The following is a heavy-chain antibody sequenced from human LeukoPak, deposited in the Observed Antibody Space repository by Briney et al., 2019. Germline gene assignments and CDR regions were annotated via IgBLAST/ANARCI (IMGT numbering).Heavy chain of an antibody. CDR3: ARVSTIFGVVIIGAFDI. CDR2: MIPIFGTA. Sequence: SVKVSCKASGGTFSSYAISWVRQAPGQGLEWMGGMIPIFGTANYAQKFQGRVTITADESTSTAYMELSSLRSEDTAVYYCARVSTIFGVVIIGAFDIWGQGTMVTVSS. J-gene: IGHJ3*02. D-gene: IGHD3-3*01. CDR1: GGTFSSYA. V-gene: IGHV1-69*13.